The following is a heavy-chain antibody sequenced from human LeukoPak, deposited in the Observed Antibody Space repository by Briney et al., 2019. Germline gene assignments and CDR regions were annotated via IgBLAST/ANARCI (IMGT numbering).Heavy chain of an antibody. J-gene: IGHJ4*02. D-gene: IGHD3-9*01. Sequence: ASVKVSCKASGYTFTTYDIHWVRQAPGQRLEWMEWINTDNGNTKYSQKFEGRVTITRDTSASTAYMELSSLTSEDTAIYYCARVTGTYFDYWGQGTLVTVSS. CDR2: INTDNGNT. CDR1: GYTFTTYD. CDR3: ARVTGTYFDY. V-gene: IGHV1-3*04.